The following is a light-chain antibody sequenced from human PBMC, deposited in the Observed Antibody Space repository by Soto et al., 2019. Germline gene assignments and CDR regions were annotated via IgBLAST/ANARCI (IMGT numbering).Light chain of an antibody. V-gene: IGLV1-40*01. CDR3: QSYDSSLGGVV. CDR2: NNN. Sequence: QSVLTQPPSVSGAPGERVAISCTGSSSKVGAGYDVHWYQQLPGTAPKLLIYNNNNRPSGVPDRFSGSRSGTSASLAITGLQADDEADYHCQSYDSSLGGVVFGGGTKLTVL. J-gene: IGLJ3*02. CDR1: SSKVGAGYD.